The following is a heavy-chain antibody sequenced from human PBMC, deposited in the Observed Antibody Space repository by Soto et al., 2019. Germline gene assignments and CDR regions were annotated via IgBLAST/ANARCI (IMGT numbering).Heavy chain of an antibody. CDR1: GFTFSSYG. CDR2: IWYDGSNK. V-gene: IGHV3-33*01. J-gene: IGHJ3*02. D-gene: IGHD1-26*01. Sequence: GGSLRLSCAASGFTFSSYGMHWVRQAPGKGLEWVAVIWYDGSNKYYADSVKGRFTISRDNSKNTLYLQMNSLRAEDTAVYYCARDHSGSYSPDAFDIWGQGTMVTVSS. CDR3: ARDHSGSYSPDAFDI.